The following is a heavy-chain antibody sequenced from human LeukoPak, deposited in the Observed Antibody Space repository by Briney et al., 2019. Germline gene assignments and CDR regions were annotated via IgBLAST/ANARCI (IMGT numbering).Heavy chain of an antibody. Sequence: GGSLRLSCAASGFTFSSYGMHWVRQAPGKGLEWVAFIRYYGSNKYYADSVKGRFTISRDNSKNTLYLQMNSLRAEDTAVYYCAKLSYRYDYWGQGTLVTVSS. D-gene: IGHD3-16*02. V-gene: IGHV3-30*02. CDR2: IRYYGSNK. CDR3: AKLSYRYDY. CDR1: GFTFSSYG. J-gene: IGHJ4*02.